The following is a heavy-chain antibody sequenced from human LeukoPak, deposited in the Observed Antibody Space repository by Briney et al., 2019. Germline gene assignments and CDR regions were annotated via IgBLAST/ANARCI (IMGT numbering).Heavy chain of an antibody. CDR3: ARSPYDSSGYYLFY. J-gene: IGHJ4*02. CDR1: GYTFTSYG. D-gene: IGHD3-22*01. V-gene: IGHV1-18*01. CDR2: ISAYNGNT. Sequence: ASVKVSCKASGYTFTSYGISWVRQAPGQGLEWMGWISAYNGNTNYAQKLQGRVTITTDTSTSTAYMELRSLRSDDTAVYYCARSPYDSSGYYLFYWGQGTLVTVSS.